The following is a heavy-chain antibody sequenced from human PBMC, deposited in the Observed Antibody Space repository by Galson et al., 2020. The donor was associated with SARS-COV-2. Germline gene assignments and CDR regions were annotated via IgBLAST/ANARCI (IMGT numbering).Heavy chain of an antibody. J-gene: IGHJ4*02. CDR2: IRSRANNYAT. CDR1: GFTFSGAV. Sequence: QLGESLKISCAASGFTFSGAVIHWVRQASGKGLEWVGRIRSRANNYATGYAASVKGRFIISRDDSKKTSYLQMNSLKTEDTAVYYCTTINYWGQGTLVTVSS. V-gene: IGHV3-73*01. CDR3: TTINY.